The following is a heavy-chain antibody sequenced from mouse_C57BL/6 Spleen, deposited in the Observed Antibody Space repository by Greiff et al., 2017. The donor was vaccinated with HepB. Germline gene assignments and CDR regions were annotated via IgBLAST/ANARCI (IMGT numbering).Heavy chain of an antibody. CDR1: GYTFTSYW. D-gene: IGHD1-1*01. J-gene: IGHJ3*01. CDR2: IDPSDSYT. CDR3: ARFNYYGSSYEAY. Sequence: VQLQQPGAELVKPGASVKLSCKASGYTFTSYWMQWVKQRPGQGLEWIGEIDPSDSYTNYNQKFKGKATLTVDTSSSTAYMQLSSLTSEDSAVYYCARFNYYGSSYEAYWGQGTLVTVSA. V-gene: IGHV1-50*01.